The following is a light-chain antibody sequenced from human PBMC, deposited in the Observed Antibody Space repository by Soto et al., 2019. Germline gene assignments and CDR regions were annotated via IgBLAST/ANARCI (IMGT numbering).Light chain of an antibody. CDR1: RSNIGGGYD. V-gene: IGLV1-40*01. CDR3: QSYDSSLTTYV. J-gene: IGLJ1*01. Sequence: QSVLTQPPSVSGAPGQRVIISCTGSRSNIGGGYDVHWYRQLPGTAPQLLISGSTNRPSGTPDRFSGSKSGTSASLAITGLQAEDEADYYCQSYDSSLTTYVFGTGTRSPS. CDR2: GST.